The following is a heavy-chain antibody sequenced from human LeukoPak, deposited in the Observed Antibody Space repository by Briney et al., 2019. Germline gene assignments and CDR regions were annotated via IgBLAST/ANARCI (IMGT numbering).Heavy chain of an antibody. V-gene: IGHV3-48*03. Sequence: GGSLRLSCAASGFTFSSYEMNWVRQAPGKGLEWVSYISSSGSTIYYADSVKGRFTISRDNAKNSLYPQMNSLRAEDTAVYYCARVATGPYQLLPTWFDPWGQGTLVTVSS. CDR2: ISSSGSTI. CDR3: ARVATGPYQLLPTWFDP. CDR1: GFTFSSYE. D-gene: IGHD2-2*01. J-gene: IGHJ5*02.